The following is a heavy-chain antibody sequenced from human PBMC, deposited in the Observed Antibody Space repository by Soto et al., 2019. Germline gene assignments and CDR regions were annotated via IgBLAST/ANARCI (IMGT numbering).Heavy chain of an antibody. CDR2: IIPIFGTA. CDR1: GGTFSSYA. V-gene: IGHV1-69*01. D-gene: IGHD2-15*01. CDR3: ARGSDGGKGCSGGSCYLDAFDI. Sequence: QVQLVQSGAEVKKPGSSVKVSCKASGGTFSSYAISWVRQAPGQGLEWMGGIIPIFGTANYAQKFQGRVTITADESTSTAYMELSSLRSEDTAVYYCARGSDGGKGCSGGSCYLDAFDIWGQGTMVTVSS. J-gene: IGHJ3*02.